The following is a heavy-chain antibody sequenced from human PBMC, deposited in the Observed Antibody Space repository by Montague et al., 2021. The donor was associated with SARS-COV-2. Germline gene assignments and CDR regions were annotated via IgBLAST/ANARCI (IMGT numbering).Heavy chain of an antibody. D-gene: IGHD3-9*01. CDR2: IHHTENT. CDR1: GGSTSSEDYW. J-gene: IGHJ3*01. V-gene: IGHV4-39*01. Sequence: SETLSLTCTVSGGSTSSEDYWWDWIRQPPGKGLEWIGNIHHTENTYYNPSLKNRVTISADTSKKQFSLSLNSVTAADTGVYYCARAPTFYDVLTGHDSELDVWGRGTMVIVSS. CDR3: ARAPTFYDVLTGHDSELDV.